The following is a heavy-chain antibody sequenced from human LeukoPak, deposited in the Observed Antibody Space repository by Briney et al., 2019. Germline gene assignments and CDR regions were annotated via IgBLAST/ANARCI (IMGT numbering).Heavy chain of an antibody. D-gene: IGHD3-16*01. V-gene: IGHV4-4*07. CDR2: IYTSGSTNYNPT. CDR1: GGSISSYY. Sequence: SETLSLTCTVSGGSISSYYWSWIRQPAGKGLEWIGRIYTSGSTNYNPTNYNPSLKSRVTMSVDTSKNQFSLKLSSVTAADTAVYYCARAQNWGYYYYYMDVWGKGTTVTVSS. J-gene: IGHJ6*03. CDR3: ARAQNWGYYYYYMDV.